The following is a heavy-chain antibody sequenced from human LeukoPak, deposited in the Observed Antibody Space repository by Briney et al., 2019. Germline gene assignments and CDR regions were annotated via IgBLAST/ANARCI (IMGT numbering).Heavy chain of an antibody. CDR1: GFTFSSYG. V-gene: IGHV3-30*02. Sequence: PGGSLRLSCAASGFTFSSYGMHWVRQAPGKGLEWVAFIRYDGSNKYYADSVKGRFTISRDNSKNTLYLQMNSLRAEDTAVYYCAKDLVDYSNPGAYWGQGTLVTVSS. CDR2: IRYDGSNK. D-gene: IGHD4-11*01. J-gene: IGHJ4*02. CDR3: AKDLVDYSNPGAY.